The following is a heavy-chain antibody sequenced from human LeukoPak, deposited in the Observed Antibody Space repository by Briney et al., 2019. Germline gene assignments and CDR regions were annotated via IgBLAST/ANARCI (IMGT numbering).Heavy chain of an antibody. V-gene: IGHV3-23*01. D-gene: IGHD3-3*01. CDR1: GFTFSSYA. J-gene: IGHJ4*02. Sequence: PGGSLRPSCVGSGFTFSSYAFNWVRQAPGKGLEWVSTISILGDGTHYADSVKGQFTISRDNSKTTLYLQMNSLRAEGTAVYYCAKLKLRFLEWLPQYYFDYWGQGTLVTVSS. CDR2: ISILGDGT. CDR3: AKLKLRFLEWLPQYYFDY.